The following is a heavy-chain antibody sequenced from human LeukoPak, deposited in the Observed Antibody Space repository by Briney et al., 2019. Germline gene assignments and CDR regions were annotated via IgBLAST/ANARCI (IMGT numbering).Heavy chain of an antibody. CDR2: ISGSGGST. J-gene: IGHJ6*03. V-gene: IGHV3-23*01. Sequence: HPGGSLRLSCAASGFTFSSYAMSWVRQAPGKGLEWVSAISGSGGSTYYADSVKGRFTISRDNSKNTLYLQMNSLRAEDTAVYYCAKDVSSSSRNRYYMDVWGKGTTVTVSS. CDR1: GFTFSSYA. D-gene: IGHD6-13*01. CDR3: AKDVSSSSRNRYYMDV.